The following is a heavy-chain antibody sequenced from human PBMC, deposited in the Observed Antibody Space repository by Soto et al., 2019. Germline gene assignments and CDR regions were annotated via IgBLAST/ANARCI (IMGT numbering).Heavy chain of an antibody. CDR1: GFTFSKYG. D-gene: IGHD2-8*01. Sequence: GGSLRLSCDASGFTFSKYGMHWVRQAPGQGLEWVALIWYDGNTKYYADSVKGRFTISRDNSGNTVYLQMNSLRAGDTAVYFCAREGGVSTIYGLDVWGQGTTVTVSS. CDR2: IWYDGNTK. V-gene: IGHV3-33*01. CDR3: AREGGVSTIYGLDV. J-gene: IGHJ6*02.